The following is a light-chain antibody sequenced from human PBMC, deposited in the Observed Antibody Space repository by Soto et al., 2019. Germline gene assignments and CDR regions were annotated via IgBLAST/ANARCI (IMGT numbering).Light chain of an antibody. CDR1: QSISSY. J-gene: IGKJ4*02. CDR3: RQRYCTRRT. Sequence: TQMTLSPSSLSASVGDRVTITCRASQSISSYLNWYQQKPGRAPKLLIYAASSLRGGVPSRFSGGRSGRDFTLPIISRLPQDFATYYYRQRYCTRRTFGRGTKVDIK. V-gene: IGKV1-39*01. CDR2: AAS.